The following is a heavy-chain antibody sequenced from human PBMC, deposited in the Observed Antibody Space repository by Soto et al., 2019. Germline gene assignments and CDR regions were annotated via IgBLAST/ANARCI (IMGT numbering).Heavy chain of an antibody. CDR1: GDSFSSHA. Sequence: QVQLEQSGSEVKKSGSSVKVSCKSSGDSFSSHAITWVRQAPGDGLEWMGGIIPVFDTPSYAQRFQGRLTITADKSTNTSYMELRSLRSEDTAVYYCARGGALSTSWYWGDGLDSWGRGTQVTVSS. V-gene: IGHV1-69*06. CDR2: IIPVFDTP. J-gene: IGHJ4*02. D-gene: IGHD2-2*01. CDR3: ARGGALSTSWYWGDGLDS.